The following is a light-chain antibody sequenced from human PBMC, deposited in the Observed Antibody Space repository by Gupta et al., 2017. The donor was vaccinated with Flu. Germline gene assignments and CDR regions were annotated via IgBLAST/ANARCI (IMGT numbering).Light chain of an antibody. CDR2: DAF. V-gene: IGKV3-11*01. CDR1: QTVGSC. Sequence: EIVLTQSPATLSLSPGERATLSCRASQTVGSCLAWYQHKPGQAPRLLIYDAFNRATGIPARFSGSGSGTEFTLTITGLEPEDFAVYYCQQGSNWPVTFGRGTKVEIK. J-gene: IGKJ4*01. CDR3: QQGSNWPVT.